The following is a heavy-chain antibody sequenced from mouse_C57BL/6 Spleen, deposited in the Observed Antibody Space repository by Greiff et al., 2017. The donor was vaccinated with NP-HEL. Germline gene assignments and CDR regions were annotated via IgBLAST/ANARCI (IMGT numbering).Heavy chain of an antibody. CDR2: ISSGSSTI. CDR1: GFTFSDYG. V-gene: IGHV5-17*01. D-gene: IGHD1-1*01. J-gene: IGHJ4*01. Sequence: DVHLVESGGGLVKPGGSLKLSCAASGFTFSDYGMHWVRQAPEKGLEWVAYISSGSSTIYYADTVKGRFTISRDNANTTLFLQMTSLRSEDTAMYYCEREGFEYYDGSRGDYYAMDYWGQGTSVTVSS. CDR3: EREGFEYYDGSRGDYYAMDY.